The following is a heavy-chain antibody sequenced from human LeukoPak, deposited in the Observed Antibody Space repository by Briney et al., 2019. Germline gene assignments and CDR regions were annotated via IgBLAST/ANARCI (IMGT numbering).Heavy chain of an antibody. V-gene: IGHV5-51*01. D-gene: IGHD2-15*01. CDR2: IYPGDSDT. J-gene: IGHJ4*02. CDR1: GYSFTSYW. Sequence: GESLKISCKGSGYSFTSYWIGWVRQMPGKGLEWMGIIYPGDSDTRYSPSFQGQVTISADKSISTAHLQWSSLKASDTAMYYCASSYCSGGSCYPEYFDYWGQGTLVTVSS. CDR3: ASSYCSGGSCYPEYFDY.